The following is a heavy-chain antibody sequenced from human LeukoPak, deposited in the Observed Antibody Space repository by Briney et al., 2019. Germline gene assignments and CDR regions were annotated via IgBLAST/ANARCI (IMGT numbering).Heavy chain of an antibody. CDR2: ISGSGGST. D-gene: IGHD4-17*01. CDR3: AKDLSGDYFSVY. Sequence: GGSLRLSCAASGFTFSSYAMSWVRQAPGKGLEWVSAISGSGGSTYYADSVKGRFTIPRDNSKNTLYLQMNSLGAEDTAVYYCAKDLSGDYFSVYWGQGTLVTVSS. J-gene: IGHJ4*02. V-gene: IGHV3-23*01. CDR1: GFTFSSYA.